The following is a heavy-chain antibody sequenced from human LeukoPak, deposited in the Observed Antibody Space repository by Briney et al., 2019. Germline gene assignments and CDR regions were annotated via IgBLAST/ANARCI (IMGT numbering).Heavy chain of an antibody. Sequence: ASVKVSCKASGYTFTSYGISWVREAPGQGLEWMGWISAYNGNTNYAQKLQGRVTMTTDTSTSTAYMELRSLRSDDTAVYYCARVVVTQDNPDYWGQGTLVTVSS. CDR1: GYTFTSYG. V-gene: IGHV1-18*01. CDR2: ISAYNGNT. CDR3: ARVVVTQDNPDY. D-gene: IGHD4-23*01. J-gene: IGHJ4*02.